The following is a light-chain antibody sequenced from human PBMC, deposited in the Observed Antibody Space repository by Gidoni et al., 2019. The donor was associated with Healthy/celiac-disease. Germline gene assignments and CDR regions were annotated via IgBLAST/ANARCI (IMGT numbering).Light chain of an antibody. CDR1: QSVSSY. CDR2: DAS. V-gene: IGKV3-11*01. CDR3: QQRSNWPLT. Sequence: EIVLTQSPATLSLSPGERATLSCRASQSVSSYLAWYQQKPGQAPRLLIYDASNRATGIPARFSGSGSGTEFILTISSLEPEDFAVYYCQQRSNWPLTFGGGTKVEIK. J-gene: IGKJ4*01.